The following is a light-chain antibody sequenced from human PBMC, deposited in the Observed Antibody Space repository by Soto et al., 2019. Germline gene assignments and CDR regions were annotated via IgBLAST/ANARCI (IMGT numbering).Light chain of an antibody. Sequence: QSVLTQPPSVSEAPRQRVTISCSGSSSNLGNNAVNWYQQLPGKAPKLLIYYDDLLPSGVSDRFSGSKSCTSASLAISGLQSEAEADYYCAAWDDSLNGPVFGGATKLTVL. V-gene: IGLV1-36*01. CDR2: YDD. J-gene: IGLJ2*01. CDR3: AAWDDSLNGPV. CDR1: SSNLGNNA.